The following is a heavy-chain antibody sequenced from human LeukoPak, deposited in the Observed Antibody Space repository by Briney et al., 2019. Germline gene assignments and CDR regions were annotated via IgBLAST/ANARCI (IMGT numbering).Heavy chain of an antibody. Sequence: GGSLRLSCAASGFTFSSYAMHWVRQAPGKGLEWVAVISYDGSNKYYADSVKGRFTISRDNSKNTLYLQMNSLRAEDTAVYYCARDPGIVATIWVDYWGQGTLVTVSS. CDR2: ISYDGSNK. V-gene: IGHV3-30-3*01. CDR1: GFTFSSYA. D-gene: IGHD5-12*01. J-gene: IGHJ4*02. CDR3: ARDPGIVATIWVDY.